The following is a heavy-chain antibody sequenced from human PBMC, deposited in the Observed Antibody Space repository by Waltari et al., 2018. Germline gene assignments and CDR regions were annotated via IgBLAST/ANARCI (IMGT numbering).Heavy chain of an antibody. J-gene: IGHJ4*02. Sequence: QVQLQESGPGLVKPSQTLSLTCPVSGGSISSGGYYWSWIRQHPGKGLEWIGYIYYSGSTYYNPSLKSRVTISVDTSKNQFSLKLSSVTAADTAVYYCARFDSSGYYTPGIDYWGQGTLVTVSS. V-gene: IGHV4-31*03. CDR3: ARFDSSGYYTPGIDY. CDR1: GGSISSGGYY. D-gene: IGHD3-22*01. CDR2: IYYSGST.